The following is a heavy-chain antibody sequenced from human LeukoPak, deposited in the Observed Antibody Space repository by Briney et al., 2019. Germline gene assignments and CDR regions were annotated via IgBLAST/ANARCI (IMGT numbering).Heavy chain of an antibody. V-gene: IGHV4-30-4*01. CDR3: ARSYDSSRMVSY. CDR1: GGSISSGDYY. D-gene: IGHD3-22*01. CDR2: IYYSGST. J-gene: IGHJ4*02. Sequence: PSETLSLTCTVSGGSISSGDYYWSWIRQPPGKGLEWIGYIYYSGSTYYNPSLKSRVTISVDTSKNQFSLKLSSVTAADTAVYYCARSYDSSRMVSYWGQGTLVTVSS.